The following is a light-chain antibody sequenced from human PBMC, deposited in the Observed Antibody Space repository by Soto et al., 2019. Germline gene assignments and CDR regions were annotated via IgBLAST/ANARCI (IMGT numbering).Light chain of an antibody. CDR1: QCVSSN. Sequence: EIVMTQSPATLSVSPGERATLSCRASQCVSSNLAWYQQKPGQAPRLLIYGASTRATGIPARFSGSGSGTEFTLTISSLQSEDFAVYYCQQYNNWPRTFGQGTKVELK. CDR3: QQYNNWPRT. J-gene: IGKJ1*01. CDR2: GAS. V-gene: IGKV3-15*01.